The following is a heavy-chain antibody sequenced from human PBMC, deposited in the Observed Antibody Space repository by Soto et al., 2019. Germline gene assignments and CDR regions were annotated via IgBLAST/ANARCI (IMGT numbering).Heavy chain of an antibody. Sequence: PGGSLRRSWAASGFTFKNYAMSWVRQARGKGLEWVSIINGGGGATYYADSVKGRFTISRDNSKNTLERKMDRLRGEDTAVYYCPKPFLEAAPAAIEGGGWDSWRQGTLVTVSS. D-gene: IGHD2-2*02. CDR1: GFTFKNYA. V-gene: IGHV3-23*01. CDR3: PKPFLEAAPAAIEGGGWDS. J-gene: IGHJ4*02. CDR2: INGGGGAT.